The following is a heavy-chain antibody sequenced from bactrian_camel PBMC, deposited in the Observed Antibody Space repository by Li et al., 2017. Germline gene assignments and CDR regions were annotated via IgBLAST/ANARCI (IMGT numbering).Heavy chain of an antibody. J-gene: IGHJ7*01. D-gene: IGHD5*01. Sequence: HVQLVESGGGSVQDGESLRLSCVASGYTFDKNCMGWFRQAPGKEREGVAGIESDGSTSYADSVKGRFTISQDSAKNILYLQMHSLKPDDSGTYSCAVGGCWSTTQALGFGDTRSMDYWGRGTQVTVS. V-gene: IGHV3S55*01. CDR1: GYTFDKNC. CDR2: IESDGST.